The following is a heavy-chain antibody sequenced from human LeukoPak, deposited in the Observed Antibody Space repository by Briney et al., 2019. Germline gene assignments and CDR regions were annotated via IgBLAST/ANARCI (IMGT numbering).Heavy chain of an antibody. CDR3: ARFVDYDYVWGSYRYYYFDY. CDR1: GFTFDDYA. D-gene: IGHD3-16*02. V-gene: IGHV3-9*01. CDR2: ISWNSGSI. J-gene: IGHJ4*02. Sequence: PGGSLRLSCAASGFTFDDYAMHWVRQAPGKGLEWVSGISWNSGSIGYADSVKGRFTISRDNAKNSLYLQMNSLRAEDTAVYYCARFVDYDYVWGSYRYYYFDYWGQGTLVTVSS.